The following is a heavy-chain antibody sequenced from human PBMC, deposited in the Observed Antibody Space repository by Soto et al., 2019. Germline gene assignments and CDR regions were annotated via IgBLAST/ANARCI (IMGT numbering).Heavy chain of an antibody. D-gene: IGHD4-17*01. V-gene: IGHV3-33*01. J-gene: IGHJ4*02. CDR3: ARPALLVTTFDY. Sequence: QEQLVESGGGVVQPGKSLRLSCAASGFTFSDYAMHWIRQAPGKGLEWVAVIWHDGTNKYYAHSVKVRFTISRDNSKNTLYLQMNSLRAEDTAVYYCARPALLVTTFDYWGQGTLVTVSS. CDR2: IWHDGTNK. CDR1: GFTFSDYA.